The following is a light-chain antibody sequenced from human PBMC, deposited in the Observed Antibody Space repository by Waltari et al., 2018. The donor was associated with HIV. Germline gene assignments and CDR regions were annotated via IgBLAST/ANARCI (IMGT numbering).Light chain of an antibody. CDR1: QSVLYSSNNKNY. CDR3: QQYYSTPYT. J-gene: IGKJ2*01. V-gene: IGKV4-1*01. Sequence: DIVMTQSPDSLPVFLGERATINCKSSQSVLYSSNNKNYLAWYQQKAGHPPKLLIYWASTRESGVPDRFSASGSWTDFSLTISSLQAEDVAVYYCQQYYSTPYTFGQGTKLEIK. CDR2: WAS.